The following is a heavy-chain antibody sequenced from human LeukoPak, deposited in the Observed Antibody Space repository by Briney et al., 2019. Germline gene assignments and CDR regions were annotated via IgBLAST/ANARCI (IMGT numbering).Heavy chain of an antibody. J-gene: IGHJ3*02. CDR3: AKRFDALRYFDGDDAFDI. CDR2: ISDDGSNK. Sequence: GGSLRLSCAASGFTFSSYGMHWVRQAPGKGLEWVAVISDDGSNKYYADSVKGRFTISRDNSKNTLYLQMNSLRAEDTAVYYCAKRFDALRYFDGDDAFDIWGQGTMVTVSS. CDR1: GFTFSSYG. V-gene: IGHV3-30*18. D-gene: IGHD3-9*01.